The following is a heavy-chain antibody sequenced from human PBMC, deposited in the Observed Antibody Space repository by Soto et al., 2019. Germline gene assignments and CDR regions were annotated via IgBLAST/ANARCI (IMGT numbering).Heavy chain of an antibody. Sequence: VQLVQSGAEVKKPGSSVKVSCKASGGTFSSYAISWVRQAPGQGLEWMGGIIPIFGTANYAQKFQGRVTITADKSTSTAYMELSSLRSEDTAVYYCARGYSYETRGYYYYGMDVWGQGTTVTVSS. D-gene: IGHD5-18*01. J-gene: IGHJ6*02. V-gene: IGHV1-69*06. CDR1: GGTFSSYA. CDR2: IIPIFGTA. CDR3: ARGYSYETRGYYYYGMDV.